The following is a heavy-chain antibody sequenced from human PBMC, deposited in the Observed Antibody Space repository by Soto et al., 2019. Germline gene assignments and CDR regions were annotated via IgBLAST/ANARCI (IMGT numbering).Heavy chain of an antibody. D-gene: IGHD4-17*01. CDR3: ASLGGDTHYYYYYGMDV. Sequence: SVKVSCKASGGTFSSYAISWVRQAPGQGLEWMGGIIPIFGTANYAQKFQGRVTITADESTSTAYMELSSLRSEDTAVYYGASLGGDTHYYYYYGMDVWGQGTTVTVSS. V-gene: IGHV1-69*13. J-gene: IGHJ6*02. CDR2: IIPIFGTA. CDR1: GGTFSSYA.